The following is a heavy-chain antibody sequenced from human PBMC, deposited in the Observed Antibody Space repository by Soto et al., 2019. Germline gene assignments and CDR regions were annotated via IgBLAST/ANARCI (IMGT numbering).Heavy chain of an antibody. CDR2: IYYSGST. D-gene: IGHD3-3*01. CDR1: GGSISSSSYY. V-gene: IGHV4-39*07. J-gene: IGHJ3*02. Sequence: SETLSLTCTVSGGSISSSSYYWGWIRQPPGKGLEWIGSIYYSGSTYYNPSLKSRVTISVDTSKNQFSLKLSSVTAADTAVYYCASPRYYDFWSGYSIDAFDIWGQGTMVTVSS. CDR3: ASPRYYDFWSGYSIDAFDI.